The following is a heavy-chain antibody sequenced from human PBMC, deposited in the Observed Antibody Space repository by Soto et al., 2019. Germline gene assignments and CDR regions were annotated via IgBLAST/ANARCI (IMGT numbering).Heavy chain of an antibody. CDR2: INHSGST. J-gene: IGHJ4*02. V-gene: IGHV4-34*01. CDR1: GGSFSGYY. D-gene: IGHD3-22*01. Sequence: PSETLSLTCAVYGGSFSGYYWSWIRQPPGKGLEWIGEINHSGSTNYNPSLKSRVTISVDTSKNQFSLKLSSVTAADTAVYYCATIANYYDSSGLDYWGQGTLVTVSS. CDR3: ATIANYYDSSGLDY.